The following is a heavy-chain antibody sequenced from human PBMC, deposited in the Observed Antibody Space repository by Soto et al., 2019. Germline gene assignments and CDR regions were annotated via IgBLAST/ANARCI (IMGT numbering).Heavy chain of an antibody. Sequence: GGSLILSCAASGFTFRTSGMHWVRQAPGKGLEWVGFISYEGSSKYYADSVKGRFTIARDNSKNTLYLQMSSLRGEDTAVYYCAKEIAVAGDPFYYFGLDVWGQGNTVTVSS. CDR2: ISYEGSSK. CDR3: AKEIAVAGDPFYYFGLDV. J-gene: IGHJ6*02. CDR1: GFTFRTSG. V-gene: IGHV3-30*18. D-gene: IGHD6-13*01.